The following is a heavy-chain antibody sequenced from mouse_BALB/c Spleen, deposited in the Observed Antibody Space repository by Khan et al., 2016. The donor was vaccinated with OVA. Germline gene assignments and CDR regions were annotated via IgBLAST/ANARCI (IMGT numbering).Heavy chain of an antibody. CDR2: IYPYNDGT. Sequence: VQLQQSGPELVKPGASVKMSCKASGYTFTSYVMHWVKQKPGQGLEWIGYIYPYNDGTKYNENFKGKATLTSDKSSSTAYLELSSLTSAASRVNNCAKNDRYDAYFDCWGQGTTLTVSS. CDR1: GYTFTSYV. V-gene: IGHV1S136*01. CDR3: AKNDRYDAYFDC. J-gene: IGHJ2*01. D-gene: IGHD2-14*01.